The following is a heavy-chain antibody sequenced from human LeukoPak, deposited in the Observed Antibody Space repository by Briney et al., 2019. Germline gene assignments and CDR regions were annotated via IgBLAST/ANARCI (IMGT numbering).Heavy chain of an antibody. V-gene: IGHV3-69-1*01. D-gene: IGHD6-6*01. CDR3: ARAADSRVYYYYYGMDV. Sequence: PGGSLRLSCAASGFTVSSNYMTWVRQAPGKGLEWVSSISSSSYIYYADSVKGRFTISRDNAKNSLYLQMNSLRAVDTAVYYCARAADSRVYYYYYGMDVWGQGTTVTVSS. J-gene: IGHJ6*02. CDR2: ISSSSYI. CDR1: GFTVSSNY.